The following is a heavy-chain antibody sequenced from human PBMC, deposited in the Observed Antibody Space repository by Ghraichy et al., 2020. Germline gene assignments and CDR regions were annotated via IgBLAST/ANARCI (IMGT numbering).Heavy chain of an antibody. CDR1: GGSISSSSYY. CDR3: ARLPIYTTGWQADY. V-gene: IGHV4-39*01. Sequence: SQTISLTCTVSGGSISSSSYYWGWIRQPPGKGLEWIGIMRYSGNTYYNPSLKSRVTMTVDTSKNQLSLRLNSVTAADTAVYYCARLPIYTTGWQADYWGQGALVTVSS. CDR2: MRYSGNT. D-gene: IGHD6-19*01. J-gene: IGHJ4*02.